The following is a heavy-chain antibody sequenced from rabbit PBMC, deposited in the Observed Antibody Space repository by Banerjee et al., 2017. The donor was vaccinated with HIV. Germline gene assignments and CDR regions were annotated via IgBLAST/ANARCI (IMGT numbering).Heavy chain of an antibody. D-gene: IGHD5-1*01. CDR2: IGAGSSGTT. CDR1: GFSFSNKYV. J-gene: IGHJ4*01. V-gene: IGHV1S45*01. CDR3: ARTYGSTTVGFGLNL. Sequence: QEQLEESGGDLVKPEGSLTLTCTASGFSFSNKYVMCWVRQAPGKGLEWIACIGAGSSGTTYYASWAKGRFTISKTSSTTVTLQMTSLTAADTATYFCARTYGSTTVGFGLNLWGPGTLVTVS.